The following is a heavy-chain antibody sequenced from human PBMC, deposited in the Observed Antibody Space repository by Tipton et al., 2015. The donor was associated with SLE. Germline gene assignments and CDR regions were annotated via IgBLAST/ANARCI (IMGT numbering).Heavy chain of an antibody. J-gene: IGHJ3*01. CDR3: ARDPSRVYAFGV. V-gene: IGHV4-61*02. D-gene: IGHD6-13*01. CDR2: IYASGST. CDR1: GGSFSDGSHY. Sequence: TLSLTCTVSGGSFSDGSHYWSWIRQSAGKGLEWIGRIYASGSTNYNPSLKSRVTILFDTSKNQLSLSLTSVSATDTAMYYCARDPSRVYAFGVWGQGTMVTVSS.